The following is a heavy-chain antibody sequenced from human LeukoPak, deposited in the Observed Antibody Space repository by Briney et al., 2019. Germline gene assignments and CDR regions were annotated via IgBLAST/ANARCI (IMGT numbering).Heavy chain of an antibody. CDR2: ISGSGGST. Sequence: GGSLRLSCAASGFTFSSYAMSWVRQAPGKGLEWVSSISGSGGSTYYADYVKGRFTISRDNSKNTLDLQMNSLRAEDTAVYYCAKSSLVTPYDYWGQGTLVSVSA. CDR1: GFTFSSYA. D-gene: IGHD2-15*01. V-gene: IGHV3-23*01. J-gene: IGHJ4*02. CDR3: AKSSLVTPYDY.